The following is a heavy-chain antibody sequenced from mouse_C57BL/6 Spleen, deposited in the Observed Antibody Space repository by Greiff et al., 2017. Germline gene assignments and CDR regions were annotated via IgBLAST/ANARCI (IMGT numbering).Heavy chain of an antibody. CDR2: INPNCGTT. V-gene: IGHV1-39*01. Sequence: EVQLQQSGPELVKPGPSVSITCKASGYSFTDYNMNWVKQSTGKSLEWIGVINPNCGTTCYTEKFKSKATLTVDQSCSTAYMQLNSLTSEDSAVYCGVWYGSNFDYWGQGTTLTVSS. CDR1: GYSFTDYN. D-gene: IGHD1-1*01. J-gene: IGHJ2*01. CDR3: VWYGSNFDY.